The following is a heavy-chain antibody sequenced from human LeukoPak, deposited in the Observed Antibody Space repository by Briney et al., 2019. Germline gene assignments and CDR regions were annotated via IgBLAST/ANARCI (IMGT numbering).Heavy chain of an antibody. CDR2: IWYDGSNR. D-gene: IGHD3-22*01. Sequence: GGSLRLSCAASGFTFSTYAMHWVRQAPGKGLEWVAFIWYDGSNRHYADSVKGRFTISRDNSKNTLFLQMNSLRPEDTAMYYCAGEPPRSGFAFDIWGQGTMVTVSS. CDR1: GFTFSTYA. J-gene: IGHJ3*02. CDR3: AGEPPRSGFAFDI. V-gene: IGHV3-33*01.